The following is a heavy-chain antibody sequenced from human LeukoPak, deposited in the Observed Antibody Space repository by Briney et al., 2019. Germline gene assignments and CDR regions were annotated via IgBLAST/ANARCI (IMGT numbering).Heavy chain of an antibody. V-gene: IGHV4-34*01. Sequence: PSETLSLTCAVYGRSFSGYYWSWIRQPPGKGLEWIGEINHSGSTNYNPSLKSRVTISVDTSKNQFSLKLSSVTAADTAVYYCARAGRLLFDYWGQGTLVTVSS. CDR2: INHSGST. J-gene: IGHJ4*02. CDR1: GRSFSGYY. D-gene: IGHD6-25*01. CDR3: ARAGRLLFDY.